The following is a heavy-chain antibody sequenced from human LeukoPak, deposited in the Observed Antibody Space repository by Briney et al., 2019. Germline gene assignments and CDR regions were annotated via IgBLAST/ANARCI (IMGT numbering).Heavy chain of an antibody. Sequence: PGGSLRLSCATSGFTFSRHWVSWGRQAPGKGLEWVANINQDGSGKYYVDSVKGRFTISRDNAKNSLYLQMNSLRSEDTAIYYCAEGTTGWDQGTLVTVSS. CDR1: GFTFSRHW. CDR2: INQDGSGK. CDR3: AEGTTG. D-gene: IGHD1-1*01. J-gene: IGHJ1*01. V-gene: IGHV3-7*01.